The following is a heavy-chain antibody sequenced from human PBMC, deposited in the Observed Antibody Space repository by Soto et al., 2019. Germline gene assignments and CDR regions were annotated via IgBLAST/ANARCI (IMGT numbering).Heavy chain of an antibody. CDR2: ISAYNGNT. CDR3: ARDAEIYDFWSGYYKPINWFDP. CDR1: GYTFTSYG. D-gene: IGHD3-3*01. J-gene: IGHJ5*02. Sequence: ASVKVSCKASGYTFTSYGISWLRESPGQGLEWMGWISAYNGNTNYAQKLQGRVTMTTDTSTSTAYMELRSLRSDDTAVYYCARDAEIYDFWSGYYKPINWFDPWGQGTLVTVSS. V-gene: IGHV1-18*01.